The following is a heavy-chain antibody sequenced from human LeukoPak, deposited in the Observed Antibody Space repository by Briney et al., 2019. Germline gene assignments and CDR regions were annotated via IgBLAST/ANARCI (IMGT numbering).Heavy chain of an antibody. CDR2: INHSGST. Sequence: KPSETLSLTCAVYGGSFSGYYWSWIRQPPGKGLEWIGEINHSGSTNYNPSLKSRVTISVDTSKNQFSLKLSSVTAADTAVYYCAREAVAAYYWGQGTLVTVSS. J-gene: IGHJ4*02. CDR1: GGSFSGYY. D-gene: IGHD6-19*01. CDR3: AREAVAAYY. V-gene: IGHV4-34*01.